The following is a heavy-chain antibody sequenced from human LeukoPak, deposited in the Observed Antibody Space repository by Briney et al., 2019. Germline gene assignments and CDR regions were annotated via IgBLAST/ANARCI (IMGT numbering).Heavy chain of an antibody. V-gene: IGHV3-66*01. CDR2: IFGGDNT. CDR3: ARAVGITGEYGMDV. J-gene: IGHJ6*02. D-gene: IGHD1-14*01. CDR1: GFTVSSNH. Sequence: PGGSLRLSCAASGFTVSSNHMHWVRQAPGKGLEWVSVIFGGDNTFYADSVKGRFSISRDNSKNTLYLQMNSLRAEDTAVYYCARAVGITGEYGMDVWGQGTTVTVSS.